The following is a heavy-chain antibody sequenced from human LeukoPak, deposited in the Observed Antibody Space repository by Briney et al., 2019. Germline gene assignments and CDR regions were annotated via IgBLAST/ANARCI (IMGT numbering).Heavy chain of an antibody. CDR2: IYYSGST. Sequence: SETLSLTYTVSGGSISSSSYYWGWSRQPPGKGLEWIGYIYYSGSTNYNPSLKSRVTISVDTSKNQFSLKLSSVTAADTAVYYCARSLRYCTNGVCYNPWGQGTLVTVSS. CDR3: ARSLRYCTNGVCYNP. V-gene: IGHV4-61*05. J-gene: IGHJ5*02. D-gene: IGHD2-8*01. CDR1: GGSISSSSYY.